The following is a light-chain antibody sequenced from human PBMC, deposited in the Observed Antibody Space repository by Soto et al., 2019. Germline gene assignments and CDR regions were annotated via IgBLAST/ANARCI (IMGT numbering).Light chain of an antibody. CDR2: GAS. CDR1: QSVSSS. Sequence: EIVMTQSPATLSVSPGERATLSCRASQSVSSSLAWYQQKTGQAPRLLIYGASSRATGIPDRFSGSGYGTDFNLTISRLETEDFAVYYCQQYGSSPQTFGQGTKVDIK. V-gene: IGKV3-20*01. CDR3: QQYGSSPQT. J-gene: IGKJ1*01.